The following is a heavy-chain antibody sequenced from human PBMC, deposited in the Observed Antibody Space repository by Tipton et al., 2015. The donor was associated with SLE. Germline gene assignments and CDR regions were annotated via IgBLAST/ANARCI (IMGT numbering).Heavy chain of an antibody. Sequence: SLRLSCAASGFTFSNFAMCWVRQAPGRGLEWVSSIGDSASSTYRSYANSVKGRFTISRDDAKNSLYLQMNSLRTEDTAVYYCARDRAGITDAFDIWGQGAKVTVSS. V-gene: IGHV3-21*01. CDR2: IGDSASSTYR. CDR1: GFTFSNFA. D-gene: IGHD3-10*01. CDR3: ARDRAGITDAFDI. J-gene: IGHJ3*02.